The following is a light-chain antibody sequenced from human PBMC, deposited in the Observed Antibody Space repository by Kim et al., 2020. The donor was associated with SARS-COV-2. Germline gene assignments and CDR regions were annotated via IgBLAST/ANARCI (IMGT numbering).Light chain of an antibody. CDR2: DVT. J-gene: IGLJ3*02. CDR3: SSYTTRSTLV. CDR1: NSDIGTYNY. V-gene: IGLV2-14*04. Sequence: GQSFTISCTGTNSDIGTYNYVSWYQQHPGKAPKLIIYDVTKRPSGVSHRFSGSRSGNTASLTISGLQADDEADYYCSSYTTRSTLVFGGGTKVTVL.